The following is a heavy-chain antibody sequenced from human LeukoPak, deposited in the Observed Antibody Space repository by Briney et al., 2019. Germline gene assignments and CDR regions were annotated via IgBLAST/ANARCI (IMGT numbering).Heavy chain of an antibody. D-gene: IGHD5-12*01. Sequence: PGGSLRLSCAASGFPFSSYWMSWVRQAPGKGLEWVANIKEDGSAKYYVDSVKGRFTISRDNAKNSLYLQMNNLSAEDTAVYYCVRDSPGYGAYDFDWGQGTLVTVSS. V-gene: IGHV3-7*01. CDR2: IKEDGSAK. CDR1: GFPFSSYW. CDR3: VRDSPGYGAYDFD. J-gene: IGHJ4*02.